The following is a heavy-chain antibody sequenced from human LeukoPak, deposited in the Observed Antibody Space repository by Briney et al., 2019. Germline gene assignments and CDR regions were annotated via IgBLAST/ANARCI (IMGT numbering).Heavy chain of an antibody. Sequence: GGSLRLSCVGSGFIFNAFEMNWVRQAPGKGLEWISYINGRGATIKNADSVRGRFTISRDNAKNSLFLQMNSLRAEDTAVYYCARDGDNGWDFDCWGQGTLVTVSS. CDR3: ARDGDNGWDFDC. J-gene: IGHJ4*02. V-gene: IGHV3-48*03. D-gene: IGHD6-19*01. CDR2: INGRGATI. CDR1: GFIFNAFE.